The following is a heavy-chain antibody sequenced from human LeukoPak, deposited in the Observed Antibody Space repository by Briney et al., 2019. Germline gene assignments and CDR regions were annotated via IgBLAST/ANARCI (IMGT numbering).Heavy chain of an antibody. D-gene: IGHD2-2*01. V-gene: IGHV1-46*01. CDR2: INPSGGST. Sequence: SVKXSCKASGYTFTSYYMYWVRQAPGQGLEWMGIINPSGGSTSYAQKFQGRVTMTRDTSTSTIYMELSSLRSEDTAVYYCARGLEVVPAAMDYWGQGTLVTVSS. CDR1: GYTFTSYY. J-gene: IGHJ4*02. CDR3: ARGLEVVPAAMDY.